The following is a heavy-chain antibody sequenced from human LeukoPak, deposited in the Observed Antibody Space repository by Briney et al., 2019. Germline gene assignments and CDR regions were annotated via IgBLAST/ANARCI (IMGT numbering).Heavy chain of an antibody. CDR2: IIPILGIA. V-gene: IGHV1-69*04. CDR3: ARTGGSGSNPLENNWFDP. J-gene: IGHJ5*02. D-gene: IGHD1-26*01. CDR1: GGTFSSYA. Sequence: GASVKVSCKASGGTFSSYAISWVRQAPGQGLEWMGRIIPILGIANYAQKFQGRVTITADKSTSTAYMELSSLRSEDTAVYYCARTGGSGSNPLENNWFDPWGQGTLVTVSS.